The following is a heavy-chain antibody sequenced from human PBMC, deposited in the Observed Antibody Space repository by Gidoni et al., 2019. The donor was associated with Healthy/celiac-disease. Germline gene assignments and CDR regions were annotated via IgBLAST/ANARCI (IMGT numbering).Heavy chain of an antibody. CDR1: GFTFHSYA. D-gene: IGHD5-18*01. V-gene: IGHV3-23*01. CDR3: AKNGNGYSYGFDAFDI. Sequence: EVQLLESGGGLVQPGGSLRLSCAASGFTFHSYAMRWVRQAPGKGLEWVSAISGSGGSTYYADSGKGRFTISRDNSKNTLYLQMNSLRAEDTAVYYCAKNGNGYSYGFDAFDIWGQGTMVTVSS. J-gene: IGHJ3*02. CDR2: ISGSGGST.